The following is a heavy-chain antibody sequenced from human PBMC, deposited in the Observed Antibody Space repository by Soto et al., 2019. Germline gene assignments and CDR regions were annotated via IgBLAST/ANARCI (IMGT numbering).Heavy chain of an antibody. D-gene: IGHD6-13*01. Sequence: GASVKVSCKASGYTFTSCGISWVRQAPGQGLEWMGWISAYNGNTNYAQKLQGRVTMTTDTSTSTAYMELRSLRSDDTAVSYCARSEYSSSWEYYYGMDVWGQGTTVTVSS. CDR1: GYTFTSCG. CDR3: ARSEYSSSWEYYYGMDV. CDR2: ISAYNGNT. J-gene: IGHJ6*02. V-gene: IGHV1-18*01.